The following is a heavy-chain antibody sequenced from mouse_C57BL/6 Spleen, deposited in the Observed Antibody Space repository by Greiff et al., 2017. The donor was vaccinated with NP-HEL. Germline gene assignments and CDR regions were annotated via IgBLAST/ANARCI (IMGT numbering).Heavy chain of an antibody. D-gene: IGHD1-1*01. CDR2: IDPSDSYT. CDR1: GYTFTSYW. J-gene: IGHJ2*01. CDR3: ARSGTTVPFDY. Sequence: QVQLQQPGAELVRPGTSVKLSCKASGYTFTSYWMHWVKQRPGQGLEWIGVIDPSDSYTNYNQKFKGKATLTVDTSSSTAYMQLSSLTSEDSAVYYCARSGTTVPFDYWGQGTTLTVSS. V-gene: IGHV1-59*01.